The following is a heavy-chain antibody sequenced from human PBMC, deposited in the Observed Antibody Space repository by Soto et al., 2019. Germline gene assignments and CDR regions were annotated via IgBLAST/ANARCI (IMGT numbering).Heavy chain of an antibody. D-gene: IGHD1-26*01. CDR3: ARQGSWPYYDCGLDV. CDR1: GYNFTTSG. Sequence: QVQLVQSGPEVKKPGASVKVSCEASGYNFTTSGISWVRQAPGQGLEWMGWISTYNGDTNSAQKFQGRVTMTADTSTGTAYMELMSLKSDDTAVYYCARQGSWPYYDCGLDVWGQGTTVTVSS. J-gene: IGHJ6*02. CDR2: ISTYNGDT. V-gene: IGHV1-18*01.